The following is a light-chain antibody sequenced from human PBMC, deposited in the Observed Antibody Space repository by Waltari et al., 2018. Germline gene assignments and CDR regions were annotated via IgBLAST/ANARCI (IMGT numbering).Light chain of an antibody. CDR1: NIGGKT. V-gene: IGLV3-21*04. J-gene: IGLJ2*01. CDR2: YDS. Sequence: SYVLTQPPSVSVAPGKTARITCGGDNIGGKTVHWYQQKAGQAPVLAIYYDSDRPSGTPERFSGSNSENTATLTISRVEAGDEADYYCQVWDGDSDHRVFGGGTKLTVL. CDR3: QVWDGDSDHRV.